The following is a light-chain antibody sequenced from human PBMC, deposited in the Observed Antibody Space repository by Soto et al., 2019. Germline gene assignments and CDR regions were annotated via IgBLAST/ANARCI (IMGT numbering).Light chain of an antibody. V-gene: IGKV3-15*01. CDR2: IAS. Sequence: EIVMTQSPATLSVSPGERATLSCRASQSVSSNLAWYQQKPGQAPSLLIYIASTRATGIPARFGGSGSGTEFTLTISSLQSEDFAVYYCQQYSNWPLTFGPGTKVDIK. CDR3: QQYSNWPLT. CDR1: QSVSSN. J-gene: IGKJ3*01.